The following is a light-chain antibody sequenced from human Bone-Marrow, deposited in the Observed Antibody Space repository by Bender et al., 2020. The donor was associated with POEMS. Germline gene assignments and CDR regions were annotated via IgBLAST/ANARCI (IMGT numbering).Light chain of an antibody. Sequence: QSVLTQPPSASATPGQRVTISCSGSSTNVENNYVSWYQQVPGTAPKLLIYRNYQRPSGVPDRFSGSKSGTSASLAISGLRSEDEAAYFCAAWDGRLNNLVFGGGTKLTVL. V-gene: IGLV1-47*01. J-gene: IGLJ3*02. CDR1: STNVENNY. CDR2: RNY. CDR3: AAWDGRLNNLV.